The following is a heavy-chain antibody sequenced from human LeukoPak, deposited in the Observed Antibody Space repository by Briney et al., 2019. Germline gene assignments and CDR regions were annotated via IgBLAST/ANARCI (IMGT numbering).Heavy chain of an antibody. CDR3: ARGIHKRGTGTGFDY. CDR1: GYTFTGYY. J-gene: IGHJ4*02. V-gene: IGHV1-46*01. D-gene: IGHD1-1*01. CDR2: INSSGGST. Sequence: GASVKVSCKASGYTFTGYYIHWVRQAPGQGLEWMGIINSSGGSTRYAQKFQGRVTMTRDMSTSTVYMELSGLRSEDTAVYYCARGIHKRGTGTGFDYWGQGTLVTVSS.